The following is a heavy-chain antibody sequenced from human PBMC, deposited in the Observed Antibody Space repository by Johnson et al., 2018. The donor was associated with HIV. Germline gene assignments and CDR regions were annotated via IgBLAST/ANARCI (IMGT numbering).Heavy chain of an antibody. D-gene: IGHD1-1*01. Sequence: QVQLVESGGGLVQPGGSLRLSCVASGITFSNYWMSWVRQAPGKGLEWVAVISYDGSNKYYADSVKGRFTISRDNSKNTLYLQMNSLRAEDTAVYYCAKDATLQDGTGAFDIWGQGTMVTVSS. V-gene: IGHV3-30*18. CDR3: AKDATLQDGTGAFDI. CDR2: ISYDGSNK. CDR1: GITFSNYW. J-gene: IGHJ3*02.